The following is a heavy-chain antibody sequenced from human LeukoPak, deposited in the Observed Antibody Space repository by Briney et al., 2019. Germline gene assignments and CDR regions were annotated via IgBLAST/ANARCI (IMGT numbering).Heavy chain of an antibody. J-gene: IGHJ4*02. V-gene: IGHV1-24*01. CDR1: GSSLTDLF. CDR3: AVARELDTPTVD. Sequence: GASVKVSCKVSGSSLTDLFMHWVRQAPGKGLEWMGGFDPEDDATMYAQTFQGRFAMTEDTSADTAYMELRSLRSEDTAVYYCAVARELDTPTVDWGQGTLVTVSS. D-gene: IGHD5-18*01. CDR2: FDPEDDAT.